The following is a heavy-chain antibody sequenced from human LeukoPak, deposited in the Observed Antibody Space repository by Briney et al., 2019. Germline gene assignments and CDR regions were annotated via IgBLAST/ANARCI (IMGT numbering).Heavy chain of an antibody. D-gene: IGHD3-22*01. CDR2: INPNSGGT. CDR3: ARELPDLSGYQPTIDY. CDR1: GYTFTGYY. J-gene: IGHJ4*02. V-gene: IGHV1-2*02. Sequence: VASVKVSCKASGYTFTGYYTHWVRQAPGQGLEWMGWINPNSGGTNYAQKFQGRVTMTRDTSISTAYMELSRLRSDDTAVYYCARELPDLSGYQPTIDYWGQGTLVTVSS.